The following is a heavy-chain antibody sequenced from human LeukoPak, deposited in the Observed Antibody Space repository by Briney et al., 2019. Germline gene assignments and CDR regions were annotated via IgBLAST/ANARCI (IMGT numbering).Heavy chain of an antibody. CDR1: GFTFDDYA. CDR2: ISWNSGSI. Sequence: GRSLRLSCAASGFTFDDYAMHWVRQAPGKGLEWVSGISWNSGSIGYADSVKGRFTTSRDNAKNSLYLQMNSLRAEDTAVYSCARQEHYYYYMDVWGKGTTVTVSS. D-gene: IGHD1-1*01. V-gene: IGHV3-9*01. CDR3: ARQEHYYYYMDV. J-gene: IGHJ6*03.